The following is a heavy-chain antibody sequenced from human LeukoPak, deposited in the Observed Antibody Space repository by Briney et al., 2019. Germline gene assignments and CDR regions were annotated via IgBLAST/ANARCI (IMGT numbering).Heavy chain of an antibody. Sequence: GASVKVSCKASGYTFTGYYMHWVRQAPGQGLEWMGRINPNSGDTNYAQKFQGRVTMTRDTSISTAYMELSRLRSDDTAVYYCARRLDDYVWGASFDYWGQGTLVTVSS. V-gene: IGHV1-2*06. CDR1: GYTFTGYY. CDR2: INPNSGDT. J-gene: IGHJ4*02. D-gene: IGHD3-16*01. CDR3: ARRLDDYVWGASFDY.